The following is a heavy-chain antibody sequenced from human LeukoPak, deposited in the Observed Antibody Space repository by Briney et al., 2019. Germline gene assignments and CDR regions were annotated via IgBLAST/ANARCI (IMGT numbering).Heavy chain of an antibody. CDR1: GFTFSSYG. V-gene: IGHV3-30*02. Sequence: GGSLRLSCAASGFTFSSYGMHWVRQAPGKGLEWVAVIRYVGSDKYYADSVKGRFTISRDNSENAVYLQMDSLRAEDTAVYYCAKRVSPSDSSTWYAVDYWGKGTLVTVSS. D-gene: IGHD6-13*01. J-gene: IGHJ4*02. CDR2: IRYVGSDK. CDR3: AKRVSPSDSSTWYAVDY.